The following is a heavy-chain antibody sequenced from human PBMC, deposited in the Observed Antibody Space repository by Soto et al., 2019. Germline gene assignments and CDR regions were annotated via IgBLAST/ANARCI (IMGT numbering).Heavy chain of an antibody. CDR1: GGSFSGYY. D-gene: IGHD3-10*01. CDR3: ARAVGKYWFDP. J-gene: IGHJ5*02. CDR2: INHSGST. Sequence: PSETLSLTCAVYGGSFSGYYRSWIRQPPGKGLEWIGEINHSGSTNYNPSLKSRVTISVDTSKNQFSLKLSSVTAADTAVYYCARAVGKYWFDPWGQGTLVTVSS. V-gene: IGHV4-34*01.